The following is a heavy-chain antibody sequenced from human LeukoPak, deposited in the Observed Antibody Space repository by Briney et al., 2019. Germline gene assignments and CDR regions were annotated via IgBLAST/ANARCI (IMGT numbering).Heavy chain of an antibody. CDR3: ARAKQYYDILTGATHSYGMDV. CDR1: GFTFSDYY. V-gene: IGHV3-11*01. Sequence: GGSLRLSCAASGFTFSDYYMGWIRQAPGKGLEGVSYMSGGGGDIFYADSVKGRFTISRDNSKNTLYLQMNSLRAEDTAVYYCARAKQYYDILTGATHSYGMDVWGQGTTVTVSS. J-gene: IGHJ6*02. D-gene: IGHD3-9*01. CDR2: MSGGGGDI.